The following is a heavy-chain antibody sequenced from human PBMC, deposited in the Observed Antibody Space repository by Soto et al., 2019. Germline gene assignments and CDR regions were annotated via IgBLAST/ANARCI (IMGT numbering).Heavy chain of an antibody. V-gene: IGHV3-23*01. CDR2: ISGSGGST. D-gene: IGHD2-15*01. J-gene: IGHJ6*02. CDR1: GFTFSSYA. CDR3: AKDLAECSGGSCYAYYYYGMDV. Sequence: GGSLRLYCAASGFTFSSYAMSWVRQAPGKGLEWVSAISGSGGSTYYADSVKGRFTISRDNSKNTLYLQMNSLRAEDTAVYYCAKDLAECSGGSCYAYYYYGMDVWGQGTTVTVS.